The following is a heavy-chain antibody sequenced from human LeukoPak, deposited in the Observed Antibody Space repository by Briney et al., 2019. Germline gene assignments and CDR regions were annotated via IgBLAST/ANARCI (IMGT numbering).Heavy chain of an antibody. CDR3: ARRVVGATTSCFDP. D-gene: IGHD1-26*01. J-gene: IGHJ5*02. CDR2: IYYSGST. CDR1: GGSISSSSYY. V-gene: IGHV4-39*01. Sequence: SETLSLTCTVSGGSISSSSYYWGWIRQPPGKGLEWIGSIYYSGSTYYNPSLKSRVTISVDTSKNQFSLKLSSVTAADTAVYYCARRVVGATTSCFDPWGQGTLVTVSS.